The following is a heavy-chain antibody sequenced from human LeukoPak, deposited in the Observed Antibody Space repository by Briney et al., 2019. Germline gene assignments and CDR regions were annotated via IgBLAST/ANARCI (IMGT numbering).Heavy chain of an antibody. CDR3: AKDAQGLVRGGIYFDF. CDR1: GFTFKTYA. CDR2: TSGSGSST. V-gene: IGHV3-23*01. J-gene: IGHJ4*02. D-gene: IGHD6-19*01. Sequence: GGSLRLSCAASGFTFKTYAMNWVRQVPGKGPEWVSSTSGSGSSTDYADSVKGRFTISRDNSKNTLYLQMNSLRAEDTALYYCAKDAQGLVRGGIYFDFWGQGSLVTVSS.